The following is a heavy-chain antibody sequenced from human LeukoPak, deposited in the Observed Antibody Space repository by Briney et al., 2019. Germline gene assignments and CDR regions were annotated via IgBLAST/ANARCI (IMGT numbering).Heavy chain of an antibody. CDR1: GGSISSSSYY. Sequence: SETLSLTCTVSGGSISSSSYYWGWIRQPPGQGLEWIGSIYYSGSTYYNPSLKSRVTISVDTSKNQFSLKLSSVTAADTAVYYCARRGPVTPDYWGQGTLVTVSS. J-gene: IGHJ4*02. D-gene: IGHD4-17*01. CDR2: IYYSGST. CDR3: ARRGPVTPDY. V-gene: IGHV4-39*01.